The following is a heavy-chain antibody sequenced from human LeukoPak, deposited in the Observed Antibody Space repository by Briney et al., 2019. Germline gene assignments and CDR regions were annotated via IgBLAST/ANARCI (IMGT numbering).Heavy chain of an antibody. Sequence: PGGSLRLSCAASGFTFSDYYMSWIRQAPGKGLEWVSYISSSGSTIYYADSVKGRFTISRDNAKNSLYLQMNSLRAEDTAVYYCATDVVVVVPAAISTKYYYYYYMDVWGKGTTVTVSS. V-gene: IGHV3-11*01. CDR3: ATDVVVVVPAAISTKYYYYYYMDV. J-gene: IGHJ6*03. CDR1: GFTFSDYY. CDR2: ISSSGSTI. D-gene: IGHD2-2*01.